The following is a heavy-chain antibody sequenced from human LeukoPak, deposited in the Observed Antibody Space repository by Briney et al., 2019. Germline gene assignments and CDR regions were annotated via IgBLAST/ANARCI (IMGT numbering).Heavy chain of an antibody. V-gene: IGHV4-59*01. J-gene: IGHJ4*02. CDR2: IYYSGST. CDR1: GGSISSYY. CDR3: ARAPYGYSSSWYFDY. Sequence: SETLSLTCTVSGGSISSYYWSWIRQPPGKGLEWIGYIYYSGSTNYNPSLKSRVTISVDTSKNQFSLKLSSVTAADTAVYYCARAPYGYSSSWYFDYWGQGTLVTVSS. D-gene: IGHD6-13*01.